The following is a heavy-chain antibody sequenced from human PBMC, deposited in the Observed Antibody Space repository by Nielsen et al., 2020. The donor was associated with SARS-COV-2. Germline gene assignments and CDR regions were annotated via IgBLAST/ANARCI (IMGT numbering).Heavy chain of an antibody. CDR3: ARGAWLDP. Sequence: ASVKVSCKASGYTFTGYYMHWVRQAPGQGLEWMGVIYPSVGSTIYAQKFQGRVTMTRDTSTSTVSMELSSLRSEDTAVYYCARGAWLDPWGQGTLASVSS. V-gene: IGHV1-46*01. D-gene: IGHD1-26*01. CDR2: IYPSVGST. CDR1: GYTFTGYY. J-gene: IGHJ5*02.